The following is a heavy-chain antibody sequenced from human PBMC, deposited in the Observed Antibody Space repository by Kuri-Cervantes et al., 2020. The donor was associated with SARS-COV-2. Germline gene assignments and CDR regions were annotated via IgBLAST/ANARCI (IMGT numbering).Heavy chain of an antibody. V-gene: IGHV4-39*01. CDR1: GGSISSSGHY. J-gene: IGHJ5*02. CDR2: IYESGRT. D-gene: IGHD3-3*01. Sequence: SETLSLTCTVSGGSISSSGHYWSWIRQHPGKGLEWLGYIYESGRTYYSPSLKSRVTISVDTSKNQFSLKLSSVTAADTAVYYCARQMMSSITIFGVVITRNWFDPWGQGTLVTVSS. CDR3: ARQMMSSITIFGVVITRNWFDP.